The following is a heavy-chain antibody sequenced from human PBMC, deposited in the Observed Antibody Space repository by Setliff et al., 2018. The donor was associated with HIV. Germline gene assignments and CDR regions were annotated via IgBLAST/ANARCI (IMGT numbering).Heavy chain of an antibody. D-gene: IGHD3-9*01. CDR1: GYSFTNYW. CDR3: ARQEDYHILTGYYSGPHDAFDI. Sequence: GESLKISCKGSGYSFTNYWIAWVRQMPGRGLEWMGIIYPGDSDTRYSPSFQGQVTISADKSISTAYLQWSSLKASDTAMYYCARQEDYHILTGYYSGPHDAFDIWGQGTMVTVSS. V-gene: IGHV5-51*01. CDR2: IYPGDSDT. J-gene: IGHJ3*02.